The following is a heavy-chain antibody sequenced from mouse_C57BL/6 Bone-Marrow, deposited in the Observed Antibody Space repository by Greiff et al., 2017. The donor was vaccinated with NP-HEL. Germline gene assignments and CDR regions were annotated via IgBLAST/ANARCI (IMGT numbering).Heavy chain of an antibody. CDR1: GYAFTNYL. CDR2: INPGSGGT. V-gene: IGHV1-54*01. Sequence: QVQLKESGAELVRPGTSVKVSCKASGYAFTNYLIEWVKQRPGQGLEWIGVINPGSGGTNYNEKFKGKATLTADKSSSTAYMQLSSLTSEDSAVYFCARKVTTLGWYFDVWGTGTTVTVSS. CDR3: ARKVTTLGWYFDV. J-gene: IGHJ1*03. D-gene: IGHD2-3*01.